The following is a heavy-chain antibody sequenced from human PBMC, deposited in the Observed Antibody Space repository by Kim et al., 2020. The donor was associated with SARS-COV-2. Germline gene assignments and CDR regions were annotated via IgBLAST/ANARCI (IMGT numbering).Heavy chain of an antibody. Sequence: DSVKGRFTISRDNSKSTLYLQMNSLRAEDTAVYYCARDWDDYGDYGAFDIWGQGTMVTVSS. D-gene: IGHD4-17*01. CDR3: ARDWDDYGDYGAFDI. J-gene: IGHJ3*02. V-gene: IGHV3-30*01.